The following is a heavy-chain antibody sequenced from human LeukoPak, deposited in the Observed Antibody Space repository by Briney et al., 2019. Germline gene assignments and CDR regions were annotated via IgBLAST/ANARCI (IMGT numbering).Heavy chain of an antibody. CDR2: IRYDGSNK. CDR1: GFTFSSYG. Sequence: PGGSLRLSCAASGFTFSSYGMHWVRQAPGKGLEWVAFIRYDGSNKYYADSVKGRFTISRDNSKNTLYLQMNSLRAEDTAVYYCAKDLQPTSFGEGFHPWGQGTLVTVSS. D-gene: IGHD2-2*01. V-gene: IGHV3-30*02. CDR3: AKDLQPTSFGEGFHP. J-gene: IGHJ5*02.